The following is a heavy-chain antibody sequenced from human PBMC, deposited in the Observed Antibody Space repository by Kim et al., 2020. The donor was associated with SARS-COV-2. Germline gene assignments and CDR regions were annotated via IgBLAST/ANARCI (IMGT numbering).Heavy chain of an antibody. CDR3: AKVADFWSVYYSGMDV. J-gene: IGHJ6*02. V-gene: IGHV3-23*01. D-gene: IGHD3-3*01. Sequence: VKGRFTISRDNSKNTLYLQMNGLRAEDTSVYNCAKVADFWSVYYSGMDVWGQGTTVTVSS.